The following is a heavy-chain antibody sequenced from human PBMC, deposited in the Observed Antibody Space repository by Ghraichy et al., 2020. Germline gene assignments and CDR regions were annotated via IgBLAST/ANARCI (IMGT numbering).Heavy chain of an antibody. V-gene: IGHV3-21*01. CDR1: GFSFSTYS. D-gene: IGHD6-19*01. CDR2: ISTGYKL. J-gene: IGHJ4*02. CDR3: ATDYNGWSRKD. Sequence: GESLNISCAGSGFSFSTYSMTWVRQAPGKGLEWVSTISTGYKLYYTDSVKGRFTISRDNAQNSLYLQMNSLTAEDTAVYFCATDYNGWSRKDWGQGTLVTVSS.